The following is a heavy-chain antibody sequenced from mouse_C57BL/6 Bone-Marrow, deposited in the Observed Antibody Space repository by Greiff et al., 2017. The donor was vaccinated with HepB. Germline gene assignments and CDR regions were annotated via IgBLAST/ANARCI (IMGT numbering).Heavy chain of an antibody. V-gene: IGHV2-6*01. CDR3: AIIYYDYDGYYAMDY. J-gene: IGHJ4*01. CDR2: IWGVGST. CDR1: GFSLTSYG. D-gene: IGHD2-4*01. Sequence: VQLVESGPGLVAPSQRLSITCTVSGFSLTSYGVDWVRQSPGKGLEWLGVIWGVGSTNYNSALKSRLSISKDNSKSQVFLKMNSLQTDDTAMYYCAIIYYDYDGYYAMDYWGQGTSVTVSS.